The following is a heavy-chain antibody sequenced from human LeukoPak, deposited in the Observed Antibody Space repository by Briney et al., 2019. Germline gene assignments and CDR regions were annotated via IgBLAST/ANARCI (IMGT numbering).Heavy chain of an antibody. D-gene: IGHD3-10*01. CDR3: ARVSMRVRGARRFDP. CDR1: GYTFTSYD. V-gene: IGHV1-8*01. CDR2: MNPTSGNT. J-gene: IGHJ5*02. Sequence: ASVKVSCKASGYTFTSYDINWVRQATGQGLEWIGWMNPTSGNTGYAQKFQGRVTMTRNTSISTAYMELSSLRSEDTAVYYCARVSMRVRGARRFDPWGQGTLVTVSS.